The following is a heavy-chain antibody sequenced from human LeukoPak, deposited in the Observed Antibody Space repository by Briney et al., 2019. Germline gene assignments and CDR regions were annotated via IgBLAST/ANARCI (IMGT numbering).Heavy chain of an antibody. J-gene: IGHJ4*02. CDR1: GFTFSSYS. D-gene: IGHD6-13*01. V-gene: IGHV3-21*06. CDR2: ISRSSRYI. Sequence: GGSLRLSCAASGFTFSSYSMNWVRQSPGKGLEWVSSISRSSRYIYYADSVKGRFTISRDNAKNSLYLQMNSLRAEDTAVYYCARVAEAAAFDYWGQGTLVTVSS. CDR3: ARVAEAAAFDY.